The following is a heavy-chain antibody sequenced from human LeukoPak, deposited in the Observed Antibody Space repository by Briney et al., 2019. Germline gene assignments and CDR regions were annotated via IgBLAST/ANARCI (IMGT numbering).Heavy chain of an antibody. J-gene: IGHJ4*02. V-gene: IGHV4-59*01. CDR1: GGSINGYF. CDR3: ARGQTAAGEIWYFDY. Sequence: SETLSLTCTVSGGSINGYFWSWIRQPPGKGLEWLGHVYFSGSTRYNPSLESRVAILIDTSKKQSSLKLSSVTAADTAVYYCARGQTAAGEIWYFDYWGQGSLLTVAS. D-gene: IGHD6-13*01. CDR2: VYFSGST.